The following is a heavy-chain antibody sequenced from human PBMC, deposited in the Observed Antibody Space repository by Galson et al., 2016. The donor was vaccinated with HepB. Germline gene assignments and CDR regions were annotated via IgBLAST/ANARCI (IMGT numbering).Heavy chain of an antibody. CDR1: GFTFSNYW. D-gene: IGHD1-14*01. Sequence: SLRLSCAASGFTFSNYWMNWIRQAPGKGLEWVACINGDGSSTNYADSVRGRFTITRDNAKNTLYLQLNSLGSEDTAVYYCARGQPSFYYYYALYFWGQGTTVTVSS. V-gene: IGHV3-74*01. CDR3: ARGQPSFYYYYALYF. CDR2: INGDGSST. J-gene: IGHJ6*02.